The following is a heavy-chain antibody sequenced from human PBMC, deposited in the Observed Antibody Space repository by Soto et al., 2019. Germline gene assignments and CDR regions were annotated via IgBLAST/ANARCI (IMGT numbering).Heavy chain of an antibody. Sequence: KAGGSLRLSCAASGFTFSSSSMNWVRQAPGKGLEWVSSISSSSSYIYYADSVKGRFTISRDNAKNSLYLQMNSLRAEDTAVYYCARGYMGATSGVGYWGQGTLVTVSS. CDR2: ISSSSSYI. D-gene: IGHD1-26*01. CDR3: ARGYMGATSGVGY. CDR1: GFTFSSSS. V-gene: IGHV3-21*01. J-gene: IGHJ4*02.